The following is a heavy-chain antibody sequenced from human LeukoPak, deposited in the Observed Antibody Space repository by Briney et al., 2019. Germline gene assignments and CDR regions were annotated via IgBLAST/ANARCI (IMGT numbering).Heavy chain of an antibody. CDR2: ISGSSTDI. V-gene: IGHV3-21*01. J-gene: IGHJ4*02. CDR3: ARRGYYDSSGYDY. CDR1: GFTFSSYS. Sequence: GGSLRLSCAASGFTFSSYSMHWVRQSPGKGLEWVSSISGSSTDIYYADSVRGRFTISRDNAKNSLYLQINSLRAEDTAIYYCARRGYYDSSGYDYWGQGTLVTVSS. D-gene: IGHD3-22*01.